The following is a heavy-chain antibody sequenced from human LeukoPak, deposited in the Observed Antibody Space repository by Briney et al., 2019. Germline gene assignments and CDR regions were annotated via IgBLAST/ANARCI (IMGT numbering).Heavy chain of an antibody. J-gene: IGHJ4*02. CDR3: ARDPHSLDY. CDR2: IAYTGTI. CDR1: GFSFSSYS. V-gene: IGHV3-48*01. Sequence: GGSLRLSCTASGFSFSSYSMNWVRQAPGKGLEWVAYIAYTGTIHYADSVRGRFAISRDNTKSSLFLQLNSLRAEDTAVYYCARDPHSLDYWGQGTLVTVSS.